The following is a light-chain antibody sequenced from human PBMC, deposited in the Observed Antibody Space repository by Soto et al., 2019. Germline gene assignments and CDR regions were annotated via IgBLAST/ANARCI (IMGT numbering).Light chain of an antibody. CDR2: DVS. Sequence: EIVLTQSPATLSLSPGERATLSYRASQSVSSSLAWYQQKPGQTPRLLIYDVSNRATGIPARFSGSGSGTDFTLTVSSLEPEDFAVYYCQQRSNWPLTFGGGTKVEIK. CDR3: QQRSNWPLT. J-gene: IGKJ4*01. CDR1: QSVSSS. V-gene: IGKV3-11*01.